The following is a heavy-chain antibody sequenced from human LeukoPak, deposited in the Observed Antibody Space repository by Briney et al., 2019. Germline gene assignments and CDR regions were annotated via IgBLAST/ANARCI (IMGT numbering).Heavy chain of an antibody. D-gene: IGHD6-13*01. CDR3: TRDLRDVAGSFFDY. Sequence: GASVKVSCKAFGYTFTSFGVSWVRQAPGQGPEWMGWSSAYNGNREYVERFQGRVTMTTDTSTSTAYMELRCLRSDDTAVYYCTRDLRDVAGSFFDYWGQGTLVTVSS. J-gene: IGHJ4*02. CDR1: GYTFTSFG. V-gene: IGHV1-18*01. CDR2: SSAYNGNR.